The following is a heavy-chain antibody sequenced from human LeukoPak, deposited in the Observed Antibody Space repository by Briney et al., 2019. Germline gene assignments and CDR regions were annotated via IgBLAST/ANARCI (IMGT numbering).Heavy chain of an antibody. CDR1: GGTFSSYT. D-gene: IGHD2-2*01. J-gene: IGHJ5*02. Sequence: SVKLSCKASGGTFSSYTISWVRHAPGPGLEWMGRIIPILGIANYAQKFQGRVTITADKSTSTAYMELSSLRSEDTAVYYCARGPLGYCISTSGPGSDPWGQGTLVPVSS. CDR3: ARGPLGYCISTSGPGSDP. CDR2: IIPILGIA. V-gene: IGHV1-69*02.